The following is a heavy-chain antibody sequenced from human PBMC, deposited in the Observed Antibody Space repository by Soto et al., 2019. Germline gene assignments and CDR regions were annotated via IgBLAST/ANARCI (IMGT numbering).Heavy chain of an antibody. J-gene: IGHJ4*02. CDR1: GFSLSTSGVG. CDR3: ARDIVVVPAAKGFDY. V-gene: IGHV2-5*02. D-gene: IGHD2-2*01. Sequence: SGPTLVQPTQTLTLTCTFSGFSLSTSGVGVGWIRQPPGKALEWLALIYWDDDKRYSPSLKSRLTITKDTSKNQVVLTMTNMDPVDTATYYCARDIVVVPAAKGFDYWGQGTLVTVSS. CDR2: IYWDDDK.